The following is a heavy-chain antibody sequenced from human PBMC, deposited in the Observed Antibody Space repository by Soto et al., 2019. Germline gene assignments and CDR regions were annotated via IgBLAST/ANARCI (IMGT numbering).Heavy chain of an antibody. D-gene: IGHD3-22*01. V-gene: IGHV4-31*03. CDR2: ISYNGRP. CDR1: GDSISNGRYY. J-gene: IGHJ5*02. Sequence: QVQLQESGPGLVKPSQTLSLTCTVSGDSISNGRYYWSWIRQHPGKGLEWIGYISYNGRPFYHPSPALRLTLSLDPSENQFSLTLSSVSAADTAIYYSARAREYYDSDFAPWCQGTLVTVSS. CDR3: ARAREYYDSDFAP.